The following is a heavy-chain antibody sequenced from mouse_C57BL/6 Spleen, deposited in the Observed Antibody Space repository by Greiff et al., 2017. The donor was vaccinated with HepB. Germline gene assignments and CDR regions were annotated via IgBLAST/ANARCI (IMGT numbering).Heavy chain of an antibody. V-gene: IGHV1-26*01. CDR2: INPNNGGT. D-gene: IGHD4-1*01. Sequence: EVQLQQSGPELVKPGASVKISCKASGYTFTDYYMNWVKQSHGKSLEWIGDINPNNGGTSYNQKFKGKATLTVDKSSSTAYMELRSLTSEDSAVYYCARGEFWASFAYWGQGTLVTVSA. J-gene: IGHJ3*01. CDR1: GYTFTDYY. CDR3: ARGEFWASFAY.